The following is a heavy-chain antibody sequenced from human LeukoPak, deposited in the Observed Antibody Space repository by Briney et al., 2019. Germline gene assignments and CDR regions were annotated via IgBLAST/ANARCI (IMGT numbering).Heavy chain of an antibody. CDR3: ARGYYYGSGSPQFDY. D-gene: IGHD3-10*01. CDR2: IYTSGYT. CDR1: GDSISSNY. Sequence: SETLSLTCTVSGDSISSNYWSWIRRPAGKGLEWIGRIYTSGYTNYNPSLKSRVAMSLDTSKNQFSLKLSSVTAADTAVYYCARGYYYGSGSPQFDYWGQGTLVTVSS. V-gene: IGHV4-4*07. J-gene: IGHJ4*02.